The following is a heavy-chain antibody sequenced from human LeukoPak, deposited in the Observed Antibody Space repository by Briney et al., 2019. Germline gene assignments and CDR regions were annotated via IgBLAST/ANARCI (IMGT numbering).Heavy chain of an antibody. V-gene: IGHV3-21*01. D-gene: IGHD4-17*01. CDR1: GFTFSSYS. J-gene: IGHJ4*02. CDR3: ASYYGDYGYYFDY. CDR2: ISSSSSYI. Sequence: GGSLRLSCAASGFTFSSYSMNWVRQAPGKGLEWVSSISSSSSYIYYADSVKGRFTISRDNAKNSLYLQMNSLRAEDTAVYYCASYYGDYGYYFDYWGQGTLVTVSS.